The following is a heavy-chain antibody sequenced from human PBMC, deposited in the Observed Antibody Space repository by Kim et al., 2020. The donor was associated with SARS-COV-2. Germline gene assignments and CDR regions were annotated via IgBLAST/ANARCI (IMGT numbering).Heavy chain of an antibody. CDR1: GGTFSSYA. V-gene: IGHV1-69*06. CDR2: IIPIFGTA. J-gene: IGHJ6*02. CDR3: ARASDSSGYSFHYYGMDV. Sequence: SVKVSCKASGGTFSSYAISWVRQAPGQGLEWMGGIIPIFGTANYAQKFQGRVTITADKSTSTAYMELSSLRSEDTAVYYCARASDSSGYSFHYYGMDVWGQGTTVTVSS. D-gene: IGHD3-22*01.